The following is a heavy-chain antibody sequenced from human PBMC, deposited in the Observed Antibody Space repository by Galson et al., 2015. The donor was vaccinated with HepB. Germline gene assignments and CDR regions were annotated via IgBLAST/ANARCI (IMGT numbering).Heavy chain of an antibody. D-gene: IGHD5-12*01. J-gene: IGHJ4*02. CDR1: GFIFKTYA. Sequence: SLRLSCAASGFIFKTYAMHWVRQAPGKGLKWVALISYDGGNKYYADSVRGRFTISKDNSKNTLYLQMNSLRPEDTAIYYCATSNPSVAIGEDWGQGTLVTVSS. CDR3: ATSNPSVAIGED. CDR2: ISYDGGNK. V-gene: IGHV3-30*04.